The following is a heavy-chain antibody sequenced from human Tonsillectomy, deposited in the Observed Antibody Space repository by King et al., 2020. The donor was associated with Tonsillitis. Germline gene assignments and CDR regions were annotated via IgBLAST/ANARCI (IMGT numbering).Heavy chain of an antibody. CDR3: ATEQYTIFGVVLMTHFDY. V-gene: IGHV1-18*04. CDR2: ISAYNGNT. D-gene: IGHD3-3*01. CDR1: GYTFTRYG. Sequence: QLVQSGAEVRKPGASVKVSCKASGYTFTRYGISWVRQAPGQGLEWMGWISAYNGNTNYGQKLQGRVTMTTDTSMNTAYMELRSLRSDDTAVYYCATEQYTIFGVVLMTHFDYGGQGSLVTVPS. J-gene: IGHJ4*02.